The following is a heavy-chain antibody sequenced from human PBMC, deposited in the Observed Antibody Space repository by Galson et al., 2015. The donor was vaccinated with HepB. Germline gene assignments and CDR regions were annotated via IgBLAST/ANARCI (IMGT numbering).Heavy chain of an antibody. V-gene: IGHV1-46*01. Sequence: SVKVSCKAPGYTFTSYYMHWVRQAPGQGLEWMGIINPSGGSTSYAQKFQGRVTMTRDTSTSTVYMELSSLRSEDTAVYYCARDPVECSGGSCYSGWFDPWGQGTLGTVSS. CDR3: ARDPVECSGGSCYSGWFDP. CDR2: INPSGGST. CDR1: GYTFTSYY. D-gene: IGHD2-15*01. J-gene: IGHJ5*02.